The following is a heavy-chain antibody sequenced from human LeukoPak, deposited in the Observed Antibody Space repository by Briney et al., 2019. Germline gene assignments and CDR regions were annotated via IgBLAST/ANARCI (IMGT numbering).Heavy chain of an antibody. D-gene: IGHD4-23*01. V-gene: IGHV3-48*02. J-gene: IGHJ2*01. CDR1: GFTFSSYS. Sequence: PGGSLRLSCAASGFTFSSYSMNWVRQAPGKGLEWVSYISGSSSTIYYADSVKGRFTISRDNAKNSLYPQMNSLRDEDTAVYYCARVRGNGWYFDLWGRGTLVTVSS. CDR3: ARVRGNGWYFDL. CDR2: ISGSSSTI.